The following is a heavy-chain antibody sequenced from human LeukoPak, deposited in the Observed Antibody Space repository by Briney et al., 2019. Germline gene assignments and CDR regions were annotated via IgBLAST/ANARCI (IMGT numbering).Heavy chain of an antibody. CDR3: ARDRIKSGSYYFDY. V-gene: IGHV3-21*06. CDR2: ISATTIYK. D-gene: IGHD1-26*01. CDR1: GFTFSNYD. Sequence: GGSLRLSCAASGFTFSNYDMTWVRQAPGKGLEYVSPISATTIYKFSANSVKGRFTISRDNAKNSMYLQMNSLRAEDTAVYYCARDRIKSGSYYFDYWGQGTLVTVSS. J-gene: IGHJ4*02.